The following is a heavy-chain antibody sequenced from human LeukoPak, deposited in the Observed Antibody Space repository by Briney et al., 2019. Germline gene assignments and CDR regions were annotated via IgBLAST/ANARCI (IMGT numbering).Heavy chain of an antibody. Sequence: GRSLRLSCAASGFTFSSYGMHWVRQAPGKGLEWVAVISYDGSNKYYADSVKGRFTISRDNSKNTLYLRMNSLRAEDTAVYYCAKLAYCGGDCYSRDLEIFDYWGQGTLVTVSS. CDR2: ISYDGSNK. CDR3: AKLAYCGGDCYSRDLEIFDY. V-gene: IGHV3-30*18. CDR1: GFTFSSYG. D-gene: IGHD2-21*02. J-gene: IGHJ4*02.